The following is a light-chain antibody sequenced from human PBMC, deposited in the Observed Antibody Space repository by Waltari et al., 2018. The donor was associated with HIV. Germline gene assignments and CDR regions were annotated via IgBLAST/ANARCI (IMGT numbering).Light chain of an antibody. V-gene: IGKV3-15*01. CDR1: QGVSSN. CDR2: DAS. J-gene: IGKJ5*01. CDR3: QQYNSWPIT. Sequence: EKVMTQSPATLSVSPGERATLSFRASQGVSSNLAWYQQKPGQAPRLLIYDASTRATGIQGRFSGSGSGTEFTLTISSLQSEDFAVYYCQQYNSWPITFGQGTRLEIK.